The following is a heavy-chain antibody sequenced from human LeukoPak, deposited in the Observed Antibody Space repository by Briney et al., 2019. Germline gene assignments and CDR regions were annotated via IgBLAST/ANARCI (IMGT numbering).Heavy chain of an antibody. D-gene: IGHD3-22*01. V-gene: IGHV3-23*01. Sequence: GGSLRLSCAVSGFTFSSYVMSWVRQAQGKGLEWVSAISGSGGSTYYADSVKGRFTISRDNSKNTLYLQMNSLKNEDTAVYYCTTDREYYDSSGTRYWGQGTLVTVSS. CDR2: ISGSGGST. CDR1: GFTFSSYV. CDR3: TTDREYYDSSGTRY. J-gene: IGHJ4*02.